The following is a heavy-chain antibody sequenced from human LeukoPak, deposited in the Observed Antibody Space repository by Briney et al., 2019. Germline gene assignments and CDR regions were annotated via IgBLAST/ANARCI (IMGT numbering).Heavy chain of an antibody. V-gene: IGHV5-51*01. CDR3: ARMGTAMVLCGMDV. CDR2: IYPGDSDT. CDR1: GYSFTSYW. J-gene: IGHJ6*02. Sequence: GESLKISWKGSGYSFTSYWIGWGRQMPGKGPEWVGIIYPGDSDTRYSPSFQGRVNISADKSISTAYLQWSSLKASDTAMYYCARMGTAMVLCGMDVWGQGTTVTVSS. D-gene: IGHD5-18*01.